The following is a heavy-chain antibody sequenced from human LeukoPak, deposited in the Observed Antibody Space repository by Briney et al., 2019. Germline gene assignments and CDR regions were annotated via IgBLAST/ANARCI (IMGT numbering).Heavy chain of an antibody. CDR3: ARDTYYYDSSGYYLGDAFDI. Sequence: PGGSLRLSRAASGFSFSIYWMSWIRQTPGKGLEYVANIESNGGDKYYVDSVKGRFTISRDNAKNSLYLQMNSLRAEDTAVYYCARDTYYYDSSGYYLGDAFDIWGQGTMVTVSS. J-gene: IGHJ3*02. CDR1: GFSFSIYW. V-gene: IGHV3-7*01. D-gene: IGHD3-22*01. CDR2: IESNGGDK.